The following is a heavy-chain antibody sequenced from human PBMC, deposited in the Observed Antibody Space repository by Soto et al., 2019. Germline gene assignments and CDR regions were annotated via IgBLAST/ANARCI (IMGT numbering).Heavy chain of an antibody. V-gene: IGHV3-23*01. Sequence: GGSLRLSCAASGFTFSSYVMSWVRQAPGKGLEWVSAISGSGGNTYYADSVKGRFTISRDNSKNTLYLQMNSLRAEDTAVYYCAKDYGSSSSAEYFQHWGQGTLVTVSS. D-gene: IGHD6-6*01. CDR2: ISGSGGNT. CDR3: AKDYGSSSSAEYFQH. CDR1: GFTFSSYV. J-gene: IGHJ1*01.